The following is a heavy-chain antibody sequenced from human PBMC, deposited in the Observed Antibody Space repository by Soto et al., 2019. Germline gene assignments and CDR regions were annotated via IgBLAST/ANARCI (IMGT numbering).Heavy chain of an antibody. J-gene: IGHJ6*02. D-gene: IGHD4-17*01. CDR1: GASITSGGYY. V-gene: IGHV4-31*03. CDR3: ARWKLQVTTMRSYYYGMDV. CDR2: IDHSGNT. Sequence: SETLSLTCTVSGASITSGGYYWSWIRQHPGKGLEWIGEIDHSGNTNYNPSLKSRVTISLDTSKNQFSLKVNSVTAADTAVYYCARWKLQVTTMRSYYYGMDVWGQGTTVTVSS.